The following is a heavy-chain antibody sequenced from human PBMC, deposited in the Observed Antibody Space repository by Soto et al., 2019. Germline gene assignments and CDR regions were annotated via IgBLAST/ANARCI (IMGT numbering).Heavy chain of an antibody. Sequence: PGGSLRLSCAASGFTFSSYAMCWARQAPGKGMGWVSAISGSGGSTYYADSVKGRFTISRDNSKNKQYLQMNSLRAEDTAVYYYAIEYWKNAAIVYNWSLPRDQEPPV. CDR2: ISGSGGST. CDR3: AIEYWKNAAIVYNWSLP. J-gene: IGHJ5*02. D-gene: IGHD2-15*01. CDR1: GFTFSSYA. V-gene: IGHV3-23*01.